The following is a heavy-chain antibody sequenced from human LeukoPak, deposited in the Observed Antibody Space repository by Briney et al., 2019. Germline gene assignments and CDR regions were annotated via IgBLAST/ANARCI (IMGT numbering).Heavy chain of an antibody. V-gene: IGHV3-23*01. D-gene: IGHD6-13*01. Sequence: RPGGTLRLSCVASGFTFSSYGMSWVRQAPGKALEWVSYVSATGYTTSYADSVKGRFTISRDNAKNTVFLQMNSLRAEDTAVYYCARVTPLAAAGIHFDYWGQGTLVTVSS. CDR3: ARVTPLAAAGIHFDY. J-gene: IGHJ4*02. CDR1: GFTFSSYG. CDR2: VSATGYTT.